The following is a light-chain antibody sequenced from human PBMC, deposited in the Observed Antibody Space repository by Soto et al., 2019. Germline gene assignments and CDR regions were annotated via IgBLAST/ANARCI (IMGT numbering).Light chain of an antibody. V-gene: IGKV3-15*01. CDR2: GAS. Sequence: EIVMTQSPATLSVSPGERATLSCRASQSVSSNLAWYQQRPGQAPRLLIYGASTRATGIPARFSGSGSGTEFTLTISSLQSEDFVVYYCQQYNNWPPLYTFGQGTNLEI. J-gene: IGKJ2*01. CDR1: QSVSSN. CDR3: QQYNNWPPLYT.